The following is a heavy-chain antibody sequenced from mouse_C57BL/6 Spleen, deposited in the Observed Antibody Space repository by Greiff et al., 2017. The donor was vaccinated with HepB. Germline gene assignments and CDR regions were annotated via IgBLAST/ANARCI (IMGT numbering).Heavy chain of an antibody. J-gene: IGHJ2*01. CDR3: ASTGDGSSYFAY. V-gene: IGHV1-50*01. D-gene: IGHD1-1*01. Sequence: QVQLQQPGAELVKPGASVKLSCKASGYTFTSYWMQWVRQRPGQGLEWIGEIDPYDSYTNYNQKLKGKCTLTVDTSSSTAYIQLSSLTSEDSAIYYCASTGDGSSYFAYGGKGTTLTVSS. CDR1: GYTFTSYW. CDR2: IDPYDSYT.